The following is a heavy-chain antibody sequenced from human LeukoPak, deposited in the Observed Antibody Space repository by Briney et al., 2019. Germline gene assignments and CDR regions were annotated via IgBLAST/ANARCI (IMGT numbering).Heavy chain of an antibody. CDR1: GYTFTSYD. V-gene: IGHV1-8*01. Sequence: AASVKVSCKASGYTFTSYDINWVRQATGQGLEWMGWMNPNSGNTGYAQKFQGRVTITRDTSASTAYMELSSLRSEDTAVYYCARAQYSSGWYRVHYYFDYWGQGTLVTVSS. J-gene: IGHJ4*02. CDR2: MNPNSGNT. D-gene: IGHD6-19*01. CDR3: ARAQYSSGWYRVHYYFDY.